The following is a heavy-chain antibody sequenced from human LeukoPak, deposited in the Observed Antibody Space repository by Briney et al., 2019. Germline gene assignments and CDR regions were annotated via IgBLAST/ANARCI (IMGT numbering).Heavy chain of an antibody. D-gene: IGHD3-3*01. Sequence: GGSLRLSCAASGFTFSSYGMHWVRQAPGKGLEWVAVIWYDGSNKYYADSVKGRFTISRDNSKNTLYLQMNSLRAEDTAVYYCARDRDFWSGYSLLDPWGQGTLVTVSS. J-gene: IGHJ5*02. CDR3: ARDRDFWSGYSLLDP. V-gene: IGHV3-33*01. CDR2: IWYDGSNK. CDR1: GFTFSSYG.